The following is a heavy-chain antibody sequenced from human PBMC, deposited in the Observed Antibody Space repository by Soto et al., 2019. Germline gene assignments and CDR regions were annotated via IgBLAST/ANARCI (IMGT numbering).Heavy chain of an antibody. CDR1: GYAFTSYG. J-gene: IGHJ4*02. CDR2: ISAYNGNT. D-gene: IGHD2-2*01. CDR3: GTVKTQGYCGSTSSYPNND. Sequence: ASVTVSSKDSGYAFTSYGISWVRQAPGQGLAWMGWISAYNGNTNYAQKLQGRVTMTTDTSTSTAYMELRSARSDDTAVHYGGTVKTQGYCGSTSSYPNNDWGQESLVTVS. V-gene: IGHV1-18*01.